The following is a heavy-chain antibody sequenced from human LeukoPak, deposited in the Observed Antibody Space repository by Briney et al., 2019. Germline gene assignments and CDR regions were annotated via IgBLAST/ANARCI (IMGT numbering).Heavy chain of an antibody. CDR2: ISSSGSTI. D-gene: IGHD3-10*01. Sequence: QPGGSLRLSCAASGFTFSSYEMNWVRQAPGKGLEWVSYISSSGSTIYYADSVKGRFTISRDNARNSLYLQMNSLRAEDTAVYYCARLDSYGSGSYFDYWGRGTLVTVSS. CDR3: ARLDSYGSGSYFDY. J-gene: IGHJ4*02. CDR1: GFTFSSYE. V-gene: IGHV3-48*03.